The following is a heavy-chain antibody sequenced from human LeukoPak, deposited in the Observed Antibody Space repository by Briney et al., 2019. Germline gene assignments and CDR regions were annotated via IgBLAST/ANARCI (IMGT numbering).Heavy chain of an antibody. Sequence: KASETLSLTCTVSGGSISSSSYYWGWIRQPPGKGLEWIGSIYYSGGTYYNPSLKSRVTISVDTSKNQFSLKLSSVTAADTAVYYCARTTEGGYSYGSFYYYYMDVWGKGATVTISS. J-gene: IGHJ6*03. V-gene: IGHV4-39*07. CDR3: ARTTEGGYSYGSFYYYYMDV. D-gene: IGHD5-18*01. CDR2: IYYSGGT. CDR1: GGSISSSSYY.